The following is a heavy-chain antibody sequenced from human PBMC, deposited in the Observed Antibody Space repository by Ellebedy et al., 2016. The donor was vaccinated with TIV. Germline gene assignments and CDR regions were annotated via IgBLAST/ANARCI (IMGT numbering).Heavy chain of an antibody. CDR1: GFTFTGHY. Sequence: GESLKISCRTSGFTFTGHYMNWVRQAPGKGLVWVSRITRDGRTTDYADSVKGRFTTSRDNAGNSLYLQMNSLRAEDTAVYYCARLGVIAAAGAGDYWGQGTLVIVSS. CDR2: ITRDGRTT. D-gene: IGHD6-13*01. V-gene: IGHV3-11*01. J-gene: IGHJ4*02. CDR3: ARLGVIAAAGAGDY.